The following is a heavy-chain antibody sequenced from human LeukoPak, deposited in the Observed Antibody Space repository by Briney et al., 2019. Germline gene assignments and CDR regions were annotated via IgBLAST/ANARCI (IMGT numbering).Heavy chain of an antibody. V-gene: IGHV4-34*01. CDR2: INHSGST. CDR3: ARGRGWLQSKHNWFDP. CDR1: GGSFSGYY. J-gene: IGHJ5*02. Sequence: SETLSLTCAVYGGSFSGYYWSWIRQPPGKGLEWSGEINHSGSTNYNPSLKSRVTISVDTSKNQFSLKLSSVTAADTAVYYCARGRGWLQSKHNWFDPWGQGTLVTVSS. D-gene: IGHD5-24*01.